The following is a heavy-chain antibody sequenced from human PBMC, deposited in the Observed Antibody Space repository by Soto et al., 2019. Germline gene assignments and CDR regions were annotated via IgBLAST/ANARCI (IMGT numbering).Heavy chain of an antibody. CDR1: GGSFSGYY. J-gene: IGHJ4*02. Sequence: SETLSLTCAVYGGSFSGYYWSWIRQPPGKGLEWIGEINHSGSTKYNPSLKSRVTISVDTSKNQFSLKLSSVTAADTAVYYCAGRGDCSTTSCLTFGFWGQGNQVTVSS. CDR2: INHSGST. CDR3: AGRGDCSTTSCLTFGF. D-gene: IGHD2-2*01. V-gene: IGHV4-34*01.